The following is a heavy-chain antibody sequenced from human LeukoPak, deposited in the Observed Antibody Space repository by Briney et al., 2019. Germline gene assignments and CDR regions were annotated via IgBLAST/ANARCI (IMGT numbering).Heavy chain of an antibody. Sequence: SVKVSCKASGGTFSSYAISWVRQAPGQGLEWMGGIIPIFGTANYAQKFQGRVTITADESTSTAYMELSSLRSEDTAVYYCARDPLKRGARAFDIWGQGTMVTVSS. CDR2: IIPIFGTA. CDR3: ARDPLKRGARAFDI. V-gene: IGHV1-69*01. CDR1: GGTFSSYA. J-gene: IGHJ3*02. D-gene: IGHD2-15*01.